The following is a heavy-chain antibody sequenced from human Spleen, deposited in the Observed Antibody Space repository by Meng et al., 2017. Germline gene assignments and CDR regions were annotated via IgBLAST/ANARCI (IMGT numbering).Heavy chain of an antibody. D-gene: IGHD4-11*01. CDR2: INHSGST. V-gene: IGHV4-34*01. CDR1: GGSFSDYY. CDR3: ARGPTTMAHDFDY. Sequence: VQLKQWGAGLLKASGTLSVTCVVSGGSFSDYYWSWIRQPPGKGLEWIGEINHSGSTNYNPSLESRATISVDTSQNNLSLKLSSVTAADSAVYYCARGPTTMAHDFDYWGQGTLVTVSS. J-gene: IGHJ4*02.